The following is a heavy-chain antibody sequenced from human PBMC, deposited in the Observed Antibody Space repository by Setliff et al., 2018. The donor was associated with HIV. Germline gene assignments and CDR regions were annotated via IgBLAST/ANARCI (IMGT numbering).Heavy chain of an antibody. D-gene: IGHD3-10*01. V-gene: IGHV1-46*01. J-gene: IGHJ4*02. CDR2: IYPSGGST. Sequence: GASVKVSCKASGYTFTSYFIQWVRQAPGQGLEWMGIIYPSGGSTTYAPKFQGRVTMTRDTSTSTVYMDLSGLRSDDTAVYYCVKEGPTVYGSGIDHWGQGTLVTVSS. CDR3: VKEGPTVYGSGIDH. CDR1: GYTFTSYF.